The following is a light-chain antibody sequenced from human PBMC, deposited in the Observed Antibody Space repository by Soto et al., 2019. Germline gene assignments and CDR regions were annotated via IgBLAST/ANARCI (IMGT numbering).Light chain of an antibody. Sequence: EIVLTQSPATLSLSPGERATLSCRASQSVSNYLAWYQQKPGQAPRLLIYAASDRATGIPARFSGSGSGTDFTLTISSLEPEDFATYYCLQDYNYPHTFGQGTKLEIK. CDR2: AAS. J-gene: IGKJ2*01. CDR1: QSVSNY. V-gene: IGKV3-11*01. CDR3: LQDYNYPHT.